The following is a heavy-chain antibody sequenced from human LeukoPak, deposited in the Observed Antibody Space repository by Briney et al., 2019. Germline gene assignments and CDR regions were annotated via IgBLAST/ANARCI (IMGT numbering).Heavy chain of an antibody. Sequence: ASVKVSCKASGYTFTSYYMHWVRQAPGQGLEWMGIINPSGGSTSYAQKFQGRVTMTRDMSTSTVYMELSSLRSEDTAVYYCARGPTGNSDSSGYYSLWGQGTLVTVSS. CDR3: ARGPTGNSDSSGYYSL. J-gene: IGHJ4*02. D-gene: IGHD3-22*01. V-gene: IGHV1-46*01. CDR2: INPSGGST. CDR1: GYTFTSYY.